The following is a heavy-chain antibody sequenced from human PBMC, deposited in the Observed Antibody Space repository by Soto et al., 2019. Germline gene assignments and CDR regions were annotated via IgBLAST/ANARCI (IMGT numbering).Heavy chain of an antibody. CDR3: ALEAVANSEYFQH. CDR1: GYTFTSYY. Sequence: ASXKVSCKASGYTFTSYYMHWVRQAPGQGLEWMGIINPSGGSTSYAQKFQGRVTMTRDTSTSTVYMELSSLRSEDTAVYYCALEAVANSEYFQHWGQGTLVTVSS. V-gene: IGHV1-46*01. D-gene: IGHD6-19*01. CDR2: INPSGGST. J-gene: IGHJ1*01.